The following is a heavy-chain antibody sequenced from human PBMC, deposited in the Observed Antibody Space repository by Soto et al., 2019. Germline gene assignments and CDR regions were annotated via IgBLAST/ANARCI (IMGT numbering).Heavy chain of an antibody. D-gene: IGHD6-19*01. V-gene: IGHV3-30-3*01. CDR1: GFTFSTYA. CDR2: ISYDGSNK. CDR3: VRALYTSAWYEY. J-gene: IGHJ4*02. Sequence: QVQLVESGGGVVQPGTSLRLSCAASGFTFSTYAMHWVRQAPGKGLEWVAVISYDGSNKYYADSVKGRFTISRDNSKNTLYLQMNSLRAEDTAVYYCVRALYTSAWYEYWGQGTLVTVSS.